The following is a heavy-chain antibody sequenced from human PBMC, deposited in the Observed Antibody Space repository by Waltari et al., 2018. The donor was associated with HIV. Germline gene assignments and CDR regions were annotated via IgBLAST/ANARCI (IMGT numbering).Heavy chain of an antibody. Sequence: EVQLVASGGDLTQPGESLRLSCGASGFTFSTYGMTWVRQAPGSGLESIASISGSGSSTFYADSVKGRFTISRDKSKNVISLQMTSLRVNDTAMYYCAKDLSISSTRHRLVSFDFWSQGTLVRVAS. D-gene: IGHD3-3*01. CDR1: GFTFSTYG. CDR2: ISGSGSST. J-gene: IGHJ4*02. CDR3: AKDLSISSTRHRLVSFDF. V-gene: IGHV3-23*04.